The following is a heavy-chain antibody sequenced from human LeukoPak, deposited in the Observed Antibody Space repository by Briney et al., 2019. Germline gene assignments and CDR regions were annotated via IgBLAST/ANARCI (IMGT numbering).Heavy chain of an antibody. D-gene: IGHD6-13*01. CDR2: INPSGGST. CDR3: ARGPPPAAGTGCLDY. Sequence: ASVKVSCKASGYTFTSYYMHWVRQAPGQGLEWMGIINPSGGSTSYAQKFQDRVTMTRDMSTSTVYMELSSLRSEDTAVYYCARGPPPAAGTGCLDYWGQGTLVTVSS. CDR1: GYTFTSYY. J-gene: IGHJ4*02. V-gene: IGHV1-46*01.